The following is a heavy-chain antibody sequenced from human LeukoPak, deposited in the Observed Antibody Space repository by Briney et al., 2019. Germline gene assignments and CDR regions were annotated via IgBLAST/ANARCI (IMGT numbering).Heavy chain of an antibody. J-gene: IGHJ4*02. CDR3: GRAFPPLRTSSAGDL. CDR1: GFTFSGYD. D-gene: IGHD3-16*01. Sequence: GGSLRLSCSASGFTFSGYDMNWVRQAPGKGLEWVSSISYLSSHVYYGDSVKGRFSISRDNAKNSLYLQVNSLGAEDTAIYYCGRAFPPLRTSSAGDLWGQGILVTVSS. CDR2: ISYLSSHV. V-gene: IGHV3-21*01.